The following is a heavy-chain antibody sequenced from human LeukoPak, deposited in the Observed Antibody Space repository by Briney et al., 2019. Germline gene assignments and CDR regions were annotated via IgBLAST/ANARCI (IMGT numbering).Heavy chain of an antibody. V-gene: IGHV3-7*01. J-gene: IGHJ4*02. CDR1: GLTFNRYW. D-gene: IGHD3-3*01. CDR3: ARDCLGSQFWSGYYLGPDNYFDY. CDR2: IKQDGTET. Sequence: GGSLRLSCVASGLTFNRYWMSWLRQVPGKGLEWVANIKQDGTETHYVDSVKGRFTISRDNAKSSLYLQMNSLRAEDTAVYYCARDCLGSQFWSGYYLGPDNYFDYWGQGSLVIVSS.